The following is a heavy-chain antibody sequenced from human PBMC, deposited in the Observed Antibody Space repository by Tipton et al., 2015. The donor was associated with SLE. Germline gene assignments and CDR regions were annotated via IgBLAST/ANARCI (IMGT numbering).Heavy chain of an antibody. V-gene: IGHV4-31*03. CDR1: GGSLSSGGYY. CDR2: VYHSGST. D-gene: IGHD6-19*01. J-gene: IGHJ6*02. CDR3: ARWKGWSNGWGSYYYYGMDV. Sequence: TLSLTCTVSGGSLSSGGYYWNWIRHHPEKGLEWIGNVYHSGSTQYNPSLKSRVSISVDTSKNQFFLNLSSVIAADTAVYYCARWKGWSNGWGSYYYYGMDVWGQGTTVTVSS.